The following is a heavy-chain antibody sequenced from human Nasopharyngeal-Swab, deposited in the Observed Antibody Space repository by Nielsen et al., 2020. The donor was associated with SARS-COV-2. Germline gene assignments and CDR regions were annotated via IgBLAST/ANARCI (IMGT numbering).Heavy chain of an antibody. CDR3: ARGGGVPGGSLGRFAQPDAFDI. V-gene: IGHV4-34*01. D-gene: IGHD2-15*01. Sequence: WIRQPPGKGLEWIGEINHSGSTNYNPALKSRGTISVDTSKNHFALKLSSVTAADTAVYYCARGGGVPGGSLGRFAQPDAFDIWGQGTMVTVSS. J-gene: IGHJ3*02. CDR2: INHSGST.